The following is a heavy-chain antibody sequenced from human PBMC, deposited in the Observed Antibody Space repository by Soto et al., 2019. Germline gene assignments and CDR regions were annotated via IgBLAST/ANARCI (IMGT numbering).Heavy chain of an antibody. V-gene: IGHV3-23*01. Sequence: EVQLLDSGGDLVQPVGSLRLSCAASGFTFNNYDMSWVRQAPGKGLEWVSTLSDPTYYADSVRGRFTISRDTSGSTLYLQMSSLGVDDTAVYYCARSLGPSRHFFDHWGQGRLVTVSS. CDR3: ARSLGPSRHFFDH. D-gene: IGHD3-16*01. J-gene: IGHJ4*02. CDR2: LSDPT. CDR1: GFTFNNYD.